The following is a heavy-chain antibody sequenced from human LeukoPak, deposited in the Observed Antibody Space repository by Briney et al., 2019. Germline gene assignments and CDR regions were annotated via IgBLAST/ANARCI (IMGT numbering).Heavy chain of an antibody. CDR1: GFTFSSYA. Sequence: QAGGSLRLSCAASGFTFSSYAMSWVRQAPGKELEWVSAISGSGGSTYYADSVKGRFTISRDNSKNTLYLQMNSLRAEDTAVYYCVLRDSSSWYDSFDYWGQGTLVTVSS. CDR2: ISGSGGST. CDR3: VLRDSSSWYDSFDY. D-gene: IGHD6-13*01. J-gene: IGHJ4*02. V-gene: IGHV3-23*01.